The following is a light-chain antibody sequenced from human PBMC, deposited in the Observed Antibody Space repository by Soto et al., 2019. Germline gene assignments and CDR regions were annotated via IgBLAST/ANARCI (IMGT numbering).Light chain of an antibody. CDR1: QTISSW. CDR2: KAS. Sequence: DIQMTQSPSTLSGSVGDRVTITCRASQTISSWLAWYQQKPGKAPKLLIYKASTLKSGVPSRFSGSGSGTEFTLTISSLQPDDFATYYCQHYNSPWTFGQGTKVDIK. CDR3: QHYNSPWT. V-gene: IGKV1-5*03. J-gene: IGKJ1*01.